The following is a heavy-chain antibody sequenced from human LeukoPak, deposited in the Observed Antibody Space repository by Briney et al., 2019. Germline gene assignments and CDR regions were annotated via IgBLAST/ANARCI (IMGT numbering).Heavy chain of an antibody. V-gene: IGHV1-18*01. CDR1: GYTFTSYG. D-gene: IGHD3-22*01. CDR2: ISAYNGNT. Sequence: ASVKVSCKASGYTFTSYGISWVRQAPGQGLEWMGWISAYNGNTNYAQKLQGRVTMTTDTSTSTAYMELRSLRSDDTAVYYCARDFPDYYDSSAQRGAFDIWGQGTMVTVSS. J-gene: IGHJ3*02. CDR3: ARDFPDYYDSSAQRGAFDI.